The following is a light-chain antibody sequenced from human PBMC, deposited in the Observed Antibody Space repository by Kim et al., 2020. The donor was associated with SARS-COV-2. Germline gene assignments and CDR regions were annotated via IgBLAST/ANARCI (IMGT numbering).Light chain of an antibody. J-gene: IGKJ2*01. V-gene: IGKV1-33*01. Sequence: DIQMTQSPSSLSASVGDRVTITCQASQDISNNLNWYQQKSGEGPKLLIYDASSLDTGVPLKFSGRGSGTDFTFTINNLEPEDTATYFCQHYYGFPYTFGQGTKLEI. CDR3: QHYYGFPYT. CDR1: QDISNN. CDR2: DAS.